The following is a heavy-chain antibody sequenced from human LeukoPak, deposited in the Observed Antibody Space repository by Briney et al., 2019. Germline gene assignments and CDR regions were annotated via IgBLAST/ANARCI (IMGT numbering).Heavy chain of an antibody. CDR3: ACKGGYSYGLNY. Sequence: PSETLSLTCTVSGGSIRSGDYAWSWIRQPPGKEVEWIGYIYHSGSTYYNPSLKSRVTISVDRSKNQFSLNLSSVTAADTAVYYCACKGGYSYGLNYWGQGTLVTVSS. V-gene: IGHV4-30-2*01. D-gene: IGHD5-18*01. CDR2: IYHSGST. J-gene: IGHJ4*02. CDR1: GGSIRSGDYA.